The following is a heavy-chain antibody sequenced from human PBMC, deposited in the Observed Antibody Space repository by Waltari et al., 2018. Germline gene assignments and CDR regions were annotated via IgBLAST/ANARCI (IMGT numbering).Heavy chain of an antibody. CDR1: NVPLTESY. D-gene: IGHD3-22*01. CDR3: ARGGTFPGYYYYMDI. Sequence: QAPIQQWGTGQLKASETLSLTCAVYNVPLTESYWSGVRQAPGKGLEWIGEISHEGDTKYKSSLRNRLTLSVDTSTKQFSLTLRSVIAADTATYYCARGGTFPGYYYYMDIWGKGTPVTVSS. V-gene: IGHV4-34*01. CDR2: ISHEGDT. J-gene: IGHJ6*03.